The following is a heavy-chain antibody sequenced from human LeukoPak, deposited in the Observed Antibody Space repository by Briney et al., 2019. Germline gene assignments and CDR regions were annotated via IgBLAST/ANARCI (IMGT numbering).Heavy chain of an antibody. CDR2: ISWNSGSI. J-gene: IGHJ4*02. D-gene: IGHD6-6*01. CDR3: VKERRRSSSSGLVDY. Sequence: SLILSCAASGFTFDDYAMHWVRQAPGKGLEWVSGISWNSGSIGYADSVKGRFTISRDNAKDSLYLQMNSLRAEDTALYYCVKERRRSSSSGLVDYWGQGTLVTVSS. CDR1: GFTFDDYA. V-gene: IGHV3-9*01.